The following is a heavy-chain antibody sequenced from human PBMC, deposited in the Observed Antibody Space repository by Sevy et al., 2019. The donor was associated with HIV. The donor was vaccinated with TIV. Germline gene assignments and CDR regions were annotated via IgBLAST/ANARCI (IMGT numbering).Heavy chain of an antibody. D-gene: IGHD6-19*01. J-gene: IGHJ4*02. V-gene: IGHV3-43*01. CDR1: GFTFSDYN. CDR3: ASSGWSHYDFDY. CDR2: ISWDGGSI. Sequence: GGSLRLSCAASGFTFSDYNMNWVRQAPGKGLEWVSFISWDGGSIYYADSVKGRFTISRDNSKNSLYLQMNSLRTEDTALYYCASSGWSHYDFDYWGQGTLVTVSS.